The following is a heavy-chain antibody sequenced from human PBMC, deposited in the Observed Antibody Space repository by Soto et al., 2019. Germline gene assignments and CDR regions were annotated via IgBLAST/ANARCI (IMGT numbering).Heavy chain of an antibody. J-gene: IGHJ4*02. CDR3: ARAGTNMVQFDY. CDR2: IYYSGST. Sequence: SXXLSLTCPISGGSXNRYFWRWIRQSPGKGLEWILHIYYSGSTSYSPSLKSRVPISVDTYKNQFSLEVNSVPAADTAVYYCARAGTNMVQFDYWGQGTLCTVSS. V-gene: IGHV4-59*01. D-gene: IGHD3-10*01. CDR1: GGSXNRYF.